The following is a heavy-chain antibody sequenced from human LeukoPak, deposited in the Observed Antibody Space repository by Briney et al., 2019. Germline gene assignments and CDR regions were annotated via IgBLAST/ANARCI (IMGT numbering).Heavy chain of an antibody. J-gene: IGHJ4*02. CDR2: IYSGGST. CDR3: ARRDCSSTSCYEDY. Sequence: GGSLRLSCAASEFSVGSNYMTWVRQAPGKGLEWVSLIYSGGSTYYADSVKGRFTISRDNAKNSLYLQMNSLRAEDTAVYYCARRDCSSTSCYEDYWGQGTLVTVSS. CDR1: EFSVGSNY. D-gene: IGHD2-2*01. V-gene: IGHV3-66*01.